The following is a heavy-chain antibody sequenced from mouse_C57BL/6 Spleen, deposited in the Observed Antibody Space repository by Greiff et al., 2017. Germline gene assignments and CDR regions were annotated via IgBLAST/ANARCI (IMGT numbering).Heavy chain of an antibody. CDR2: ISSGSSTI. J-gene: IGHJ4*01. V-gene: IGHV5-17*01. Sequence: DVKLVESGGGLVKPGGSLKLSCAASGFTFSDYGMHWVRHAPEKGLEWVAYISSGSSTIYYADTVKGRFTISRDNAKNTLFLQMTSLRSEDTAMYYWAGTGTSPYAMDYWGQGTSVTFSS. D-gene: IGHD4-1*01. CDR3: AGTGTSPYAMDY. CDR1: GFTFSDYG.